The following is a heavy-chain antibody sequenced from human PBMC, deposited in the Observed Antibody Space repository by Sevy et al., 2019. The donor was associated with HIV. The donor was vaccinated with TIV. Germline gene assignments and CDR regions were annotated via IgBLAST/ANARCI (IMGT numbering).Heavy chain of an antibody. V-gene: IGHV3-23*01. J-gene: IGHJ4*02. D-gene: IGHD3-10*01. CDR1: GFTFSSYA. Sequence: GGSLRLSCAASGFTFSSYAMSWVHQAPGKGLEWVSAISGSGGSTYYADSVKGRFTISRDNSKNTLYLQMNSLRAEDTAVYYCAKGGSGSYYIYPFDYWGQGTLVTVSS. CDR2: ISGSGGST. CDR3: AKGGSGSYYIYPFDY.